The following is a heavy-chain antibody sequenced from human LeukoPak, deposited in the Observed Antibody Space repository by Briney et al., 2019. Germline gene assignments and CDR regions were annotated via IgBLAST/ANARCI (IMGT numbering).Heavy chain of an antibody. J-gene: IGHJ6*02. V-gene: IGHV3-48*04. D-gene: IGHD6-13*01. CDR1: GFTFSDYI. Sequence: GGSLRLSCAASGFTFSDYIINWVRQAPGKGLEWISYISSSGGTIYYADSVKGRFTISRDNTDNSLFLQMSSLRAEDTAVYYCASVRSSSSWYYYYYGMDVWGQGTTVTVSS. CDR3: ASVRSSSSWYYYYYGMDV. CDR2: ISSSGGTI.